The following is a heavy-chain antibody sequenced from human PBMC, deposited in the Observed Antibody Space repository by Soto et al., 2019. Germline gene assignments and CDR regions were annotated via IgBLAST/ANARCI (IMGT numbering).Heavy chain of an antibody. D-gene: IGHD3-3*01. CDR2: IKQDGSEK. J-gene: IGHJ5*02. CDR3: ARVVGDFWSGYYTRGWFDP. V-gene: IGHV3-7*03. CDR1: GFTFSSYW. Sequence: ESGGGLVQPGGSLRLSCAASGFTFSSYWMSWVRQAPGKGLEWVANIKQDGSEKYYVDSVKGRFTISRDNAKNSLYLQMNSLRAEDTAVYYCARVVGDFWSGYYTRGWFDPWGQGTLVTVSS.